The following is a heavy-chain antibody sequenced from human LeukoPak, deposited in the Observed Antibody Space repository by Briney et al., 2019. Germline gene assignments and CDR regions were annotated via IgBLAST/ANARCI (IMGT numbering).Heavy chain of an antibody. CDR2: INPNSGGT. D-gene: IGHD5-18*01. Sequence: ASVKVSCKASGYTFTGYYMHWVRQAPGQGLEWMGWINPNSGGTNYAQKFQGRVTVTRDTSISTAYMELSRLRSDDTAVYYCARDAGTAMANFDYWGQGTLVTVSS. J-gene: IGHJ4*02. V-gene: IGHV1-2*02. CDR3: ARDAGTAMANFDY. CDR1: GYTFTGYY.